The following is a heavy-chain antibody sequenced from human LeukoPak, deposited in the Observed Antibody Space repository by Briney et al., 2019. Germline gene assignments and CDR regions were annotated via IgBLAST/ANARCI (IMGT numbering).Heavy chain of an antibody. V-gene: IGHV3-7*01. CDR1: GFTFSSYW. J-gene: IGHJ4*02. CDR2: IKQDGSEK. CDR3: ARESGSVTSEVDFDY. D-gene: IGHD4-17*01. Sequence: GGSLRLSCAASGFTFSSYWMSWVRQAPGKGLEWVASIKQDGSEKYYVDSVKGRFTISRDNAKNSLYLQMNSLRAEDTAVYYCARESGSVTSEVDFDYWGQGTLVTVSS.